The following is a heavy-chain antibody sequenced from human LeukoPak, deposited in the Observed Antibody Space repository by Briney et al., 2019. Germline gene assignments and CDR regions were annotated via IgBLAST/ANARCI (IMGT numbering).Heavy chain of an antibody. V-gene: IGHV1-18*01. CDR1: GYTFTRWN. J-gene: IGHJ2*01. Sequence: ASVKVSCKASGYTFTRWNFSWVRQAPGQGLEWMGWISTYNGDTKYAQKFQSRVTMTTDTSTSTTYMELRSLTSDDTAVYYCARDSDWVFDLWGRGTVVTVSS. CDR2: ISTYNGDT. CDR3: ARDSDWVFDL. D-gene: IGHD3-9*01.